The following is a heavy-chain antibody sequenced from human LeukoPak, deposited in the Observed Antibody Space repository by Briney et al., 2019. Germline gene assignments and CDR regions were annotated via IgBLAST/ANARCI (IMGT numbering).Heavy chain of an antibody. Sequence: GGSLRLSCAASGFTFGSYSINWVRQAPGKGLEWVSFITSSGNTMYYADSVKGRFTISRDNAKNSLYLQMNSLRADDTAVYYCARLRSKYWFDPWGQGTLVTVSS. CDR3: ARLRSKYWFDP. D-gene: IGHD4-11*01. CDR1: GFTFGSYS. CDR2: ITSSGNTM. V-gene: IGHV3-48*04. J-gene: IGHJ5*02.